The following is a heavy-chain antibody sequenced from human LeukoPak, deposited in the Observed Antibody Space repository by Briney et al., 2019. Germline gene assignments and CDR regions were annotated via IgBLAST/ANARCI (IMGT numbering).Heavy chain of an antibody. Sequence: ASVKVSCKASGYTFTSYGISWVRQAPGQGLEWMGWISAYNGNTNYVQKLQGRVTMTTDTSTSTAYMELRSLRSDDTAVYYCARGAWDWRPSGSYDYWGQGTLVTVSS. CDR3: ARGAWDWRPSGSYDY. J-gene: IGHJ4*02. D-gene: IGHD1-26*01. V-gene: IGHV1-18*01. CDR1: GYTFTSYG. CDR2: ISAYNGNT.